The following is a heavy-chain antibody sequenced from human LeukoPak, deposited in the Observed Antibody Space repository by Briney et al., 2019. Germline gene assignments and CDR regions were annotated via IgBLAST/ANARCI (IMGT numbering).Heavy chain of an antibody. CDR3: ARMCSSSSCRFDY. Sequence: PSETLSLTCSVSGGSISTFYWTWIQQPPGKGLEWIGYIYTTGSTNYNPSLKSRVTMSVDTSKNQFSLKVSSVTSADTAVYYCARMCSSSSCRFDYWGQGTLVTVSS. CDR1: GGSISTFY. D-gene: IGHD2-2*01. CDR2: IYTTGST. V-gene: IGHV4-4*09. J-gene: IGHJ4*02.